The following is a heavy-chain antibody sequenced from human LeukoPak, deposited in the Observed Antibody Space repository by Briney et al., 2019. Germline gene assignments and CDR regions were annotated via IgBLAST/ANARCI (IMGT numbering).Heavy chain of an antibody. V-gene: IGHV3-66*02. J-gene: IGHJ4*02. D-gene: IGHD3-3*01. CDR2: IYSGGST. Sequence: GGSLRLSCAVSGFTFSSYEMNWVRQAPGKGLEWVSVIYSGGSTYYADSVKGRFTISRDNSKNTLYLQMNSLRAEDTAVYYCAKDLNYDFWSGLGNWGQGTLVTVSS. CDR1: GFTFSSYE. CDR3: AKDLNYDFWSGLGN.